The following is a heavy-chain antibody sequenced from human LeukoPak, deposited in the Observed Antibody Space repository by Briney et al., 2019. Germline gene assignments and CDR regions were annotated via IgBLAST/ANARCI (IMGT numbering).Heavy chain of an antibody. CDR3: AKDYSSGRRPPFFDY. V-gene: IGHV3-9*03. CDR2: ISWNSGSI. J-gene: IGHJ4*02. CDR1: GFTFDDYA. D-gene: IGHD6-19*01. Sequence: GGSLRLSCAASGFTFDDYAMHWVRQAPGKGLEWVSGISWNSGSIVYADSVKGRFTISRDNAKNSLYLQMNSLRAEDMVLYYCAKDYSSGRRPPFFDYWGQGTLVTVSS.